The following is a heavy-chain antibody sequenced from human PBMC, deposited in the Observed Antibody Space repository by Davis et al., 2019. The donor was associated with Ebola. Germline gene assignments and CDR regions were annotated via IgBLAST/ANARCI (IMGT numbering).Heavy chain of an antibody. Sequence: MVSCKGSRYSFTTYCIGWVRHMPGKGLEWLGIIYPGNSATRYSPSFQGQVTIPADKSISTAYLQWSSLKASDTAMYYCAKQVSYGRNYFDYWGQGTLVTVSS. V-gene: IGHV5-51*01. CDR1: RYSFTTYC. D-gene: IGHD5-18*01. CDR3: AKQVSYGRNYFDY. CDR2: IYPGNSAT. J-gene: IGHJ4*02.